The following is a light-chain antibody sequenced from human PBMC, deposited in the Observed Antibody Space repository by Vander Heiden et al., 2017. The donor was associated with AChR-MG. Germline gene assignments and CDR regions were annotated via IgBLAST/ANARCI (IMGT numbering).Light chain of an antibody. CDR2: VAR. CDR3: QQTYYVLGYT. J-gene: IGKJ2*01. V-gene: IGKV1-39*01. CDR1: QDIRAY. Sequence: DIQMTKSPSSVSASVGDRVSITCRARQDIRAYLSWYQQRPGQAPRLLVNVARNLHTDDPSRFRGSGSGTEFTLTITDVQPEDSASYYCQQTYYVLGYTFGQGTKLEIK.